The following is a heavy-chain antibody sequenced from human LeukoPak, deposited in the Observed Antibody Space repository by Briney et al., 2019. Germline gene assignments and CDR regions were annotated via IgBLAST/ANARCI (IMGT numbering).Heavy chain of an antibody. Sequence: GGSLRLSCAASGFTVSNNYMSWVRQAPGKGLEWVSIIYSGGSTYYAGSVKGRFTISRDNSKNTLYLQMNSLRVEDTAVYYCADPDWGWGQGTMVIVSS. J-gene: IGHJ3*01. CDR3: ADPDWG. V-gene: IGHV3-66*01. CDR2: IYSGGST. D-gene: IGHD3/OR15-3a*01. CDR1: GFTVSNNY.